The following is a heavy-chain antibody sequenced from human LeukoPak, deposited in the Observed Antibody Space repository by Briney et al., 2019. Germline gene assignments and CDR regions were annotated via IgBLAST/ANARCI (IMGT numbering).Heavy chain of an antibody. J-gene: IGHJ1*01. D-gene: IGHD3/OR15-3a*01. CDR2: IKQAGSEI. Sequence: GGSLRLSCAVAGYTFSSFWMRWVRQAPGKGLEWVANIKQAGSEIYYVDSVKGRFTISRDNAKNSLYLQMSSLRAEDTAVYYCARDQTIFGLVIPRFNWGQGTLVTVSS. V-gene: IGHV3-7*01. CDR1: GYTFSSFW. CDR3: ARDQTIFGLVIPRFN.